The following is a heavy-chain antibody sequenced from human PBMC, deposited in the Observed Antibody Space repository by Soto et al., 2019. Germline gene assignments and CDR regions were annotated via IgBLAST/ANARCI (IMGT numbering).Heavy chain of an antibody. CDR2: LGLIPRHT. CDR1: GSTFTSSV. D-gene: IGHD3-16*02. Sequence: GGSLRLSCAASGSTFTSSVMAWVRRPPGRGLEWISSLGLIPRHTFYADSVKGRFTISRDNSRTTLYLQMTGLTFDDTAVYYCAAYADGPYRPPYDYWGQGTPGTV. J-gene: IGHJ4*02. CDR3: AAYADGPYRPPYDY. V-gene: IGHV3-23*01.